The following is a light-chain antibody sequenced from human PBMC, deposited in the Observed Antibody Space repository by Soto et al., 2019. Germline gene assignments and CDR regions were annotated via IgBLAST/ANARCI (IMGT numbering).Light chain of an antibody. Sequence: EIVMTQSPATLSVSPGEGATLSCRASQSVSHNLAWYQQKPGQAPRLLIYGASTRATGIPTRFSGSGSGTEFTLTISSLQSEDFAVYYCEQYNSWPPLYTFGQGTSWRSN. V-gene: IGKV3-15*01. CDR1: QSVSHN. CDR3: EQYNSWPPLYT. J-gene: IGKJ2*01. CDR2: GAS.